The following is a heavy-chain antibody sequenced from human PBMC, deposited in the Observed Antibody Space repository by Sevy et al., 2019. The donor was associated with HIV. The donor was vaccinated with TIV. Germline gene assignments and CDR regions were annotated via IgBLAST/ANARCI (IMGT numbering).Heavy chain of an antibody. CDR2: ISGSGGST. V-gene: IGHV3-23*01. CDR3: AKDGMTHNYYFDY. CDR1: GFTFSSYA. Sequence: GESLKISCTASGFTFSSYAMSWVRQAPGKGLEWVSAISGSGGSTYYADSVKGRFTISRDNSKNTLYLQMNSLRAEDTAVYYCAKDGMTHNYYFDYWGQGTLVTASS. J-gene: IGHJ4*02.